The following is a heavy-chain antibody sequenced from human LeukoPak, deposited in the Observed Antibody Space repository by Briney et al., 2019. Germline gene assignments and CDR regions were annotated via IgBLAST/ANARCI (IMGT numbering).Heavy chain of an antibody. V-gene: IGHV4-39*01. CDR2: IYYSGST. J-gene: IGHJ4*02. CDR1: GFTFSSYA. D-gene: IGHD3-22*01. CDR3: VSSGYYLNYFEY. Sequence: GSLRLSCAASGFTFSSYAMSWVRQPPGKGLEWIGSIYYSGSTYYNPSLKSRVTISVDTSKSQFSLKLSTVTAADTAVYYCVSSGYYLNYFEYWGQGTLVTVSS.